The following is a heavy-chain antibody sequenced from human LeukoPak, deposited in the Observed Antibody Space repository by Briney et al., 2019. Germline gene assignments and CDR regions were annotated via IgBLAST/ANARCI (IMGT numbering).Heavy chain of an antibody. CDR2: IYSSGST. D-gene: IGHD2-15*01. CDR3: ATLRYCSGGSCFNAFDI. V-gene: IGHV4-39*01. CDR1: GGSISSGTYY. Sequence: SETLSLTCTVSGGSISSGTYYWTWIRQHPGQGLEWIGYIYSSGSTYYNPSLKSRVTISVDTSKNQFSLRLISVTAADTAVYYCATLRYCSGGSCFNAFDIWGQGTIVSVSS. J-gene: IGHJ3*02.